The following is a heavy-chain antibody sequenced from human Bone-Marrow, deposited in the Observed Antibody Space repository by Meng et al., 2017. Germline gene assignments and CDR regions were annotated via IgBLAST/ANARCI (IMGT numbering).Heavy chain of an antibody. V-gene: IGHV4-34*01. CDR2: INHSGST. CDR1: GGSFSGYY. J-gene: IGHJ4*02. D-gene: IGHD2-15*01. Sequence: VQRRQGGAGLLKPSATLSLTCAVYGGSFSGYYWSWIRQPPGKGREWIGEINHSGSTNYNPSLKSRVTISVDTSKNQFSLKLSSVTAADTAVYYCARGRVVAATNPKFDYWGQGTLVTVSS. CDR3: ARGRVVAATNPKFDY.